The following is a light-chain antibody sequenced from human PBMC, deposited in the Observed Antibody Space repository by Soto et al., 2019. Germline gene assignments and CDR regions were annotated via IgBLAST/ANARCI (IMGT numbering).Light chain of an antibody. CDR2: DVS. CDR3: CSYAGSYTYV. V-gene: IGLV2-11*01. Sequence: QSALTQPRSVSGSPGQSVTISCTGTSSDVGGYNYVSWYQQHPGKAPKLMIYDVSKRPSGVPDRFSGSKSGNTASLTSSGLQAADEADYYCCSYAGSYTYVFGTGTKLTVL. J-gene: IGLJ1*01. CDR1: SSDVGGYNY.